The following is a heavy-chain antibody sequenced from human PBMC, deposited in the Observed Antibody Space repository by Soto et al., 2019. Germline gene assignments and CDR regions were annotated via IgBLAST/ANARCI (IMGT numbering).Heavy chain of an antibody. CDR1: GYTFTSYA. D-gene: IGHD3-3*01. Sequence: ASVKVSCKASGYTFTSYAMHWVGQAPGQRLEWMGWINAGNGKTKYSQKFQERVTITRDTSASTAYMELSSLRSQDTAVYYCARVDVYDFWSGPTTPGAFDIWGQGTMVTVSS. J-gene: IGHJ3*02. V-gene: IGHV1-3*01. CDR3: ARVDVYDFWSGPTTPGAFDI. CDR2: INAGNGKT.